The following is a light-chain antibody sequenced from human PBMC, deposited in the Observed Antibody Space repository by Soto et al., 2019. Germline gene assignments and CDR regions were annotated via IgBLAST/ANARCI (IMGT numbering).Light chain of an antibody. J-gene: IGKJ2*01. V-gene: IGKV3-20*01. CDR3: QQYGRSPMFT. CDR1: QSVCSDY. CDR2: GAS. Sequence: EIVLTQSPVTLSLSPGDRATLSCRPSQSVCSDYLAWYQQKPGQALRLLIYGASRGAAGIPDRFSGSGSGTDFTLTISRLEPEDFAVYFCQQYGRSPMFTFGQGTKLEVK.